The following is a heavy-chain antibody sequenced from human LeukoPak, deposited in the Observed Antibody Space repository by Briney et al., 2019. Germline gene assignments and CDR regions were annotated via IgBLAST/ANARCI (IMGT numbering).Heavy chain of an antibody. CDR3: AKNHGGYCTGSSCYNFYYYMDV. J-gene: IGHJ6*03. CDR1: GGSISSYY. V-gene: IGHV4-59*01. Sequence: PSETLSLTCTVSGGSISSYYWSWIRQPPGKGLEWIGYIYYSGSTNYNPSLKSRVTISADTSNNQFSLKLTSVTAADTAVYYCAKNHGGYCTGSSCYNFYYYMDVWGKGTTVTVSS. CDR2: IYYSGST. D-gene: IGHD2-2*02.